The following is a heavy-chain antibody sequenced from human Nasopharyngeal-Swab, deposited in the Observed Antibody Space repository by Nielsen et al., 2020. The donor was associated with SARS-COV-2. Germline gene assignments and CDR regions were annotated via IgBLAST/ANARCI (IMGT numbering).Heavy chain of an antibody. V-gene: IGHV3-23*01. J-gene: IGHJ4*02. D-gene: IGHD3-16*01. CDR3: AKDEGEGGGDY. CDR2: ISGSGGST. Sequence: GESLKISCAASGFTFSSNAMSWVRQAPGKGLEWVSAISGSGGSTYYADSVKGRFTISRDNSKNTLYLQMNSLRAEDTAVYYCAKDEGEGGGDYWGQGTLVTVSS. CDR1: GFTFSSNA.